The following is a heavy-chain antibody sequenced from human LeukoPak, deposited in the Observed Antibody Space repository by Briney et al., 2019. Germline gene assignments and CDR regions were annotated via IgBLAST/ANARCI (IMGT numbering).Heavy chain of an antibody. J-gene: IGHJ4*02. Sequence: GESLQISLKGSGYSFTSYWIGWVRQMPGKGLEWMGIIYPGDSDTIYSPSFQGQVTISADKSISTAYLQWSSLKAADNAMYYCARPGSGWYRFDCWGQGTLVTVSS. CDR3: ARPGSGWYRFDC. CDR2: IYPGDSDT. V-gene: IGHV5-51*01. D-gene: IGHD6-19*01. CDR1: GYSFTSYW.